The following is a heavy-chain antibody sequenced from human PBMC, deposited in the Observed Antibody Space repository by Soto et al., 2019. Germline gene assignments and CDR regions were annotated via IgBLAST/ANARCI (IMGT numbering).Heavy chain of an antibody. CDR2: ISAYNGNT. Sequence: VSVKLSCKASGYTFTSYGISLVRQAPGQGLEWMGWISAYNGNTNYAQKLQGRVTMTTDTSTSTAYMELRSLRSDDTAVYYCAKTIAAAVPNWFDPWGQGTLVTVSS. J-gene: IGHJ5*02. V-gene: IGHV1-18*01. CDR3: AKTIAAAVPNWFDP. CDR1: GYTFTSYG. D-gene: IGHD6-13*01.